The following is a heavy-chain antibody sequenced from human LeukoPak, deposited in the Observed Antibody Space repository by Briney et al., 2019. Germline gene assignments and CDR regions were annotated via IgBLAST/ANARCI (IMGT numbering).Heavy chain of an antibody. D-gene: IGHD2-2*01. J-gene: IGHJ4*02. CDR3: THGSMYQLDY. V-gene: IGHV3-23*01. Sequence: GGSLRLSCAASGFSFSSDGMSWVRQAPGTGLEWVSGIIGGAGSTYYADSVKGRFTISRDNSKNTLYLQMNSLRAEDTAVYYCTHGSMYQLDYWGQGTLVTVSS. CDR1: GFSFSSDG. CDR2: IIGGAGST.